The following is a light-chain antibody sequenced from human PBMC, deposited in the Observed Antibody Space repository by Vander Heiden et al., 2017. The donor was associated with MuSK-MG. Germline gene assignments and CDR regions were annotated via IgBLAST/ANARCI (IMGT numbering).Light chain of an antibody. CDR2: EDN. J-gene: IGLJ7*01. CDR1: SGSIASNY. Sequence: HSLSQSPGKTVTIPCTGSSGSIASNYVQCYQQRPGSAPTPVIYEDNQRPTGVPDRFSGSIDSSSNAASLTISGLKTEDEADDYCQSYDSSNQAVFGGGTQLTVL. CDR3: QSYDSSNQAV. V-gene: IGLV6-57*02.